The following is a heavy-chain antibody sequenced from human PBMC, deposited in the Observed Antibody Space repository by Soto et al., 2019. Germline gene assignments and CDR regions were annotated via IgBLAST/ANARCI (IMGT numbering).Heavy chain of an antibody. CDR3: ARGRGFSSWPNSFDL. CDR2: INPSDGIA. D-gene: IGHD6-13*01. V-gene: IGHV1-46*01. Sequence: ASVKVSCKTSGYTFTNYYMHWVRQAPGQGLDWMAIINPSDGIASYAQNFQGRFTMTRDTSTSTVYMELSSLRSDDTAIYYCARGRGFSSWPNSFDLWGQGTMVTVSS. CDR1: GYTFTNYY. J-gene: IGHJ3*01.